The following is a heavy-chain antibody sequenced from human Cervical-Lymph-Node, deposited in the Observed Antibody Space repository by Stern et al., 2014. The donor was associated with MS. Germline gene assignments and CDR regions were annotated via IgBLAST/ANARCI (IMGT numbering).Heavy chain of an antibody. CDR2: IKQDGSEK. Sequence: VQLVESGGGLAQPGGSLRLSCAASGLSFSDYWMSWVRQAPGKGLEWVAYIKQDGSEKYYFDSVKGRFTISRDNTKNSLSLQMNSLRAEDTAFYYCARGRDYFGPWGQGTLVTVSS. V-gene: IGHV3-7*01. CDR1: GLSFSDYW. CDR3: ARGRDYFGP. J-gene: IGHJ4*02.